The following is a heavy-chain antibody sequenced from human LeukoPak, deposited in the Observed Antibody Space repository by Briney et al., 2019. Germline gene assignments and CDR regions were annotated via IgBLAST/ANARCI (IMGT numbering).Heavy chain of an antibody. D-gene: IGHD4-17*01. CDR3: ARLGAYGDHGDY. CDR2: IYSDDTT. Sequence: GGSLRLSCAVSGFTVSGNYMSWIRQGPGKGLEWVSLIYSDDTTLYADSVKGRFTISRDNAKNSLYLQMNSLRAEDTAVYYCARLGAYGDHGDYWGQGTLVTVSS. J-gene: IGHJ4*02. V-gene: IGHV3-53*01. CDR1: GFTVSGNY.